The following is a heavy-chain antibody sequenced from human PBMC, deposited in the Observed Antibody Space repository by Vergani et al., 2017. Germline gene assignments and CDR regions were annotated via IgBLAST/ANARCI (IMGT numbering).Heavy chain of an antibody. CDR2: ISYDGSNK. V-gene: IGHV3-30-3*01. D-gene: IGHD5/OR15-5a*01. CDR3: ARESTDTIAVFDY. Sequence: QVQLVESGGGVVQPGRSLRLSCAASGFTFSSYAMHWVRQAPGKGLEWVAVISYDGSNKYYADSVKGRFTISRDNSKNTLYLQMNSLRAEDTAVYYCARESTDTIAVFDYWGQGTLVTVSS. CDR1: GFTFSSYA. J-gene: IGHJ4*02.